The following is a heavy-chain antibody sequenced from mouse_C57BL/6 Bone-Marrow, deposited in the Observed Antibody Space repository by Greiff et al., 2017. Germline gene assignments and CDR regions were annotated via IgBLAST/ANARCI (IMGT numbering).Heavy chain of an antibody. J-gene: IGHJ4*01. CDR2: INPGSGGT. Sequence: QVQLQQSGAELVRPGTSVKVSCKASGYAFTNYLIEWVKQRPGQGLEWIGVINPGSGGTNYNEKFKGKATLTADKSSSTAYMQLSSLASEDSAVYFCARGTVGAMDYWGQGTSVTVSS. V-gene: IGHV1-54*01. CDR3: ARGTVGAMDY. CDR1: GYAFTNYL. D-gene: IGHD1-1*01.